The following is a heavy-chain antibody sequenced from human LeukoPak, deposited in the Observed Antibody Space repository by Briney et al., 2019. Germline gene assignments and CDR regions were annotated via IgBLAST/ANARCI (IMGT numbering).Heavy chain of an antibody. D-gene: IGHD3-3*01. Sequence: SETLSLTCAVYGGSFSGYYWSWIRQPPGKGLEWIGEINHSGSTNYNPSLKSRVTISVDTSKNQFSLKLSSVTAADTAVYYCARQAIFGVVIISYNWFDPWGQGTLVTVSS. CDR1: GGSFSGYY. J-gene: IGHJ5*02. V-gene: IGHV4-34*01. CDR2: INHSGST. CDR3: ARQAIFGVVIISYNWFDP.